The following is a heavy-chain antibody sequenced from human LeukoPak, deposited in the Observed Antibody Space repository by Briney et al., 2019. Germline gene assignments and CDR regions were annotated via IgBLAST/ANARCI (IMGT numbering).Heavy chain of an antibody. Sequence: PSETLSLTCTVSGGSISSSSYYWGWIRQPPGKGLEWVSSISSSSSYIYYADSVKGRFTISRDNAKNSLYLQMNSLRAEDTAVYYCARDLSSGWYVGYWGQGTLVTVSS. CDR2: ISSSSSYI. CDR1: GGSISSSS. CDR3: ARDLSSGWYVGY. D-gene: IGHD6-19*01. J-gene: IGHJ4*02. V-gene: IGHV3-21*01.